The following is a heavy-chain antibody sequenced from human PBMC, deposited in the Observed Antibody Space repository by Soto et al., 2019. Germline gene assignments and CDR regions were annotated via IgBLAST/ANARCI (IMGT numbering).Heavy chain of an antibody. V-gene: IGHV1-69*01. CDR1: GGTFSSYA. J-gene: IGHJ6*02. Sequence: QVQLVQSGAEVKKPGSSVKVSCKASGGTFSSYAISWVRQAPGQGLEWMGGIIPIFGTANYAQKFQGRVTITPDESTSTAYMELSSVRSEDTAVYYCARGEYEPLLCYYDYYGMDVWGQGTTVIFSS. CDR3: ARGEYEPLLCYYDYYGMDV. D-gene: IGHD6-6*01. CDR2: IIPIFGTA.